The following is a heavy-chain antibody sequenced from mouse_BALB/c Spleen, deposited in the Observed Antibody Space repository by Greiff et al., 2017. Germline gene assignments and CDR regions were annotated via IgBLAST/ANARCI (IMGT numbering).Heavy chain of an antibody. Sequence: EVNLVESGPGLVKPSQSLSLTCTVTGYSITSDYAWNWIRQFPGNKLEWMGYISYSGSTSYNPSLKSRISITRDTSKNQFFLQLNSVTTEDTATYYCARAGRLPYYFDYWGQGTTLTVSS. V-gene: IGHV3-2*02. D-gene: IGHD1-2*01. CDR3: ARAGRLPYYFDY. J-gene: IGHJ2*01. CDR1: GYSITSDYA. CDR2: ISYSGST.